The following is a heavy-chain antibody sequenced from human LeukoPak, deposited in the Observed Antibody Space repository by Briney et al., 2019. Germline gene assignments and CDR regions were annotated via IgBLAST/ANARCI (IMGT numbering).Heavy chain of an antibody. D-gene: IGHD3-10*01. V-gene: IGHV4-38-2*02. CDR1: GYSISDGYY. J-gene: IGHJ5*02. CDR2: IFHSGST. CDR3: ARGGYYGSGNDFRFDP. Sequence: SETLSLTCTVSGYSISDGYYWGWTRQPPGKGLEWIGYIFHSGSTSCNPSLKSRVTISVDTSKNQFSLKLSSVTAADTAVYYCARGGYYGSGNDFRFDPWGQGTLVTVSS.